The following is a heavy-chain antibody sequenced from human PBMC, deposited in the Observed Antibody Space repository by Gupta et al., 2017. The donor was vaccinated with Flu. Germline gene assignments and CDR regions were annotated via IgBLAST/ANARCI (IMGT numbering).Heavy chain of an antibody. Sequence: QVQLQESGPGLVKPSQTLSLTCTVSGGSISSGSYYWSWIRQPAGTGLEWIGRIYTSGSTNYNPSLKSRVTISVDTSKNQFSLKLSSVTAADTAVYYCARDGGGWFIRGQDYYYYGMDVWGQGTTVTVSS. CDR1: GGSISSGSYY. CDR3: ARDGGGWFIRGQDYYYYGMDV. D-gene: IGHD6-19*01. V-gene: IGHV4-61*02. J-gene: IGHJ6*02. CDR2: IYTSGST.